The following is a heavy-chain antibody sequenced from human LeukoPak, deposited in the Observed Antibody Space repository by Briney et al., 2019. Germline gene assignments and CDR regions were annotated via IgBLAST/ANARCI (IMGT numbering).Heavy chain of an antibody. CDR3: ARTLSLYYDILTGGEDYYGMDV. J-gene: IGHJ6*02. CDR2: IYYSGST. D-gene: IGHD3-9*01. CDR1: GGSISSYY. V-gene: IGHV4-59*08. Sequence: PSETLSLTCTVSGGSISSYYWSWIRQPPGQGLEWIWYIYYSGSTNYNPSRKSRVTISVDTSKNQFSLKLSSVTAADTAVYYCARTLSLYYDILTGGEDYYGMDVWGQGTTVTVSS.